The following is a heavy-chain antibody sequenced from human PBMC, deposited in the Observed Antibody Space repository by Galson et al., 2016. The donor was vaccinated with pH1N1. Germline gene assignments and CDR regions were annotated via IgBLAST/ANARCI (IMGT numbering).Heavy chain of an antibody. CDR3: ASDYPNYLPNYYYGIDV. Sequence: SVKVSCKVSGYTFVEVSMHWVRRAPGKGPEWMGSFDPEGDETVYSQKFQGRITMTEDTSTDTAYMKLSSLTSEDTAIYYCASDYPNYLPNYYYGIDVWGQGTTVIVSS. V-gene: IGHV1-24*01. CDR2: FDPEGDET. J-gene: IGHJ6*02. CDR1: GYTFVEVS. D-gene: IGHD1-7*01.